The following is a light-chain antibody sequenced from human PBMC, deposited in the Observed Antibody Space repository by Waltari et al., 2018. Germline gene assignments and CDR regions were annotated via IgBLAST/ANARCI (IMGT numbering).Light chain of an antibody. CDR2: WAS. J-gene: IGKJ3*01. Sequence: DIVMTQSPDSLAVSLGARATINCKYSQRVFYASNNNNYLAWYQQKSGKPPTLLIYWASILDSGVPGRFRGSWSGTDFTLTISNLQPEDVSVYYCQQYFLTPFTFGPGTKVEIK. CDR1: QRVFYASNNNNY. V-gene: IGKV4-1*01. CDR3: QQYFLTPFT.